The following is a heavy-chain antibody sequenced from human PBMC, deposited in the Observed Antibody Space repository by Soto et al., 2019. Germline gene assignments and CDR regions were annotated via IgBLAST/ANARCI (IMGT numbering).Heavy chain of an antibody. D-gene: IGHD2-2*01. CDR1: GYSFTSYW. V-gene: IGHV5-51*01. CDR2: IYPGDSDT. J-gene: IGHJ6*01. CDR3: ARVDSSCSSDTCYWRIDYCGINV. Sequence: PGESLKISCKGSGYSFTSYWIGWVRQMPGKGLEWMGIIYPGDSDTRYSPSFQGQATISADKSISTAYPQLSSLKASDTAMYYCARVDSSCSSDTCYWRIDYCGINVWERGNRITV.